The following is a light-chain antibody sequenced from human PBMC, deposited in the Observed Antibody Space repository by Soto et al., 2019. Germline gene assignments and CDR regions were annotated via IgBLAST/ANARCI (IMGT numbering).Light chain of an antibody. CDR1: NSNIGAGYE. CDR3: QSFDSSLTGPI. Sequence: QSVLTQPPSVSGAPGQRVTISCTGTNSNIGAGYEVHWYQQLPGTAPQLLISNNATRPSGVPDRFSGSRSGTSASLAITGLQSEDEADYYCQSFDSSLTGPILGGGTKLTVL. CDR2: NNA. J-gene: IGLJ2*01. V-gene: IGLV1-40*01.